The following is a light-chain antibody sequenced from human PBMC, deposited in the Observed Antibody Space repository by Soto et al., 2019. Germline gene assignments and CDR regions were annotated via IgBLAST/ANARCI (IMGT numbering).Light chain of an antibody. Sequence: QPVLTQSPSASASLGASVKLTCTLSSGHSRYTIAWHQQQSEKGPRYLMKVNSDGSYSKGDGIPDRFSGSSSGTERSLTISSLQSEEEGDYYCQPWGTASYVFGTGTKVTVL. CDR2: VNSDGSY. CDR1: SGHSRYT. J-gene: IGLJ1*01. V-gene: IGLV4-69*01. CDR3: QPWGTASYV.